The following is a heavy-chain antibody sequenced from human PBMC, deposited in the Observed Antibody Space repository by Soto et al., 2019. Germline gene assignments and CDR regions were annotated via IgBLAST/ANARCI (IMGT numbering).Heavy chain of an antibody. CDR1: GGSITSGGYF. CDR3: ARGRLGQLSLTSSFDY. V-gene: IGHV4-31*03. J-gene: IGHJ4*02. Sequence: VQLQESGPGLVKPSQTLSLTCTVSGGSITSGGYFWSWIRQHPGKGLEWIGYIYHSGSTFYNPSLQSRVALSVDTSKSQFSLKLNSVTAADTAVYYCARGRLGQLSLTSSFDYWGQGTLVTVSS. CDR2: IYHSGST. D-gene: IGHD3-16*02.